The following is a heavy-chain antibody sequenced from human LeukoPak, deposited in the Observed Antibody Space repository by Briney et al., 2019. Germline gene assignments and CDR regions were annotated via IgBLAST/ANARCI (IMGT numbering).Heavy chain of an antibody. J-gene: IGHJ4*02. CDR2: IIDSGSST. Sequence: GGALRLSCATSGFTFSGYAMSWVGPPPGRGLDWVPSIIDSGSSTYYADSVKGRFAISRDNSNNKLYLQMNSLRAADTAVYYCARVVSGSPNYYFDYWGQGTLVTVSS. CDR3: ARVVSGSPNYYFDY. V-gene: IGHV3-23*01. D-gene: IGHD1-26*01. CDR1: GFTFSGYA.